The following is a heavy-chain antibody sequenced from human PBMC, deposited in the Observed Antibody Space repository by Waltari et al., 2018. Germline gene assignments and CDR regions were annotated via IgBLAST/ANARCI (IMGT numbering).Heavy chain of an antibody. CDR1: GFTFSIYS. Sequence: QAQLVQSGGGVVQPGISLRLSCAASGFTFSIYSLNWLRQPPGQGLEWVAAISYDGSNKHYADTVKGRFSISRENTKNTLHLQMDSLRPEDTAVYYCARNGDYYDSAAYYRPWGQGTLVTVSS. D-gene: IGHD3-22*01. J-gene: IGHJ4*02. CDR3: ARNGDYYDSAAYYRP. CDR2: ISYDGSNK. V-gene: IGHV3-30-3*01.